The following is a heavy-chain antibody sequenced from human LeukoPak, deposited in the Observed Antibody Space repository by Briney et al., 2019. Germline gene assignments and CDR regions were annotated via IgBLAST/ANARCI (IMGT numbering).Heavy chain of an antibody. CDR3: ARGDLELRDYYYYGMDV. CDR2: IYTSGST. J-gene: IGHJ6*02. D-gene: IGHD1-7*01. V-gene: IGHV4-4*07. Sequence: SETLSLTCTVSGGSISSCYWSWIRQPAGKGLEWIGRIYTSGSTNYNPSLKSRVTMSVDTSKNQFSLKLSSVTAADTAVYYCARGDLELRDYYYYGMDVWGQGTTVTVSS. CDR1: GGSISSCY.